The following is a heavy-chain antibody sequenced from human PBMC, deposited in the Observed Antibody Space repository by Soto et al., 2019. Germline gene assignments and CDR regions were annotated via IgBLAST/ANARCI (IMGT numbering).Heavy chain of an antibody. V-gene: IGHV1-8*01. CDR3: EVTTGY. J-gene: IGHJ4*02. Sequence: QVQVGQSRAEVKKPGASVKVSCKTSGYTFTDYDINWVRQATGQGLEWMGWVSPGNGNAGYAAQFQGRVTMTSDTSISTVYMELSSLTSEDTAVYFCEVTTGYWGQGTMVTVSS. CDR2: VSPGNGNA. D-gene: IGHD2-21*02. CDR1: GYTFTDYD.